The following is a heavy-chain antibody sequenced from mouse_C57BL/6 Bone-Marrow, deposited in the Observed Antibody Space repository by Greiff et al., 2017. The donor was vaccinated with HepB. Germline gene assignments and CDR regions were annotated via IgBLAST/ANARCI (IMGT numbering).Heavy chain of an antibody. Sequence: EVQLQQSGPELVKPGASVKISCKASGYTFTDYYMNWVKQSHGKSLEWIGDINPNNGGTSYNQKFKCKATLTVDKSSSTAYMELRSLTSEDSAVYYCARSGDGYYFDYWGQGTTLTVSS. CDR2: INPNNGGT. V-gene: IGHV1-26*01. J-gene: IGHJ2*01. CDR1: GYTFTDYY. D-gene: IGHD2-3*01. CDR3: ARSGDGYYFDY.